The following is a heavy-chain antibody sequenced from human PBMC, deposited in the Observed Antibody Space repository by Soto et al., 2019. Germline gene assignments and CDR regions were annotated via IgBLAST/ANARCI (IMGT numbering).Heavy chain of an antibody. J-gene: IGHJ5*02. CDR2: INPNSGGT. CDR1: GYTFTGYY. Sequence: SVKVSCKASGYTFTGYYMHWVRQAPGQGLEWMGWINPNSGGTNYAQKFQGRVTMTRDTSISTAYMELSRLRSDDTAVYYCARDQGIAAAGPFDPWGQGTLVTVSS. CDR3: ARDQGIAAAGPFDP. D-gene: IGHD6-13*01. V-gene: IGHV1-2*02.